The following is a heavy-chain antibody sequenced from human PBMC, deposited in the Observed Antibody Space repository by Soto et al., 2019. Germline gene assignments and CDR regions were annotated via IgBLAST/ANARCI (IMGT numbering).Heavy chain of an antibody. Sequence: ASVKVSCKASGYTFTGYYMHWVRQAPGQGLEWMGWINPNSGGTNYAQKFQGRVTMTRDTSISTAYMELSRLRSDDTAVYYCERDADYGGNSVPWFDPWGQGTLVTVSS. V-gene: IGHV1-2*02. D-gene: IGHD4-17*01. CDR3: ERDADYGGNSVPWFDP. J-gene: IGHJ5*02. CDR2: INPNSGGT. CDR1: GYTFTGYY.